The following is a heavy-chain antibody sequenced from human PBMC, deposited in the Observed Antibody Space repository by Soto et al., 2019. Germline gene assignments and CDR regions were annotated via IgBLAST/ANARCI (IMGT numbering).Heavy chain of an antibody. D-gene: IGHD6-19*01. V-gene: IGHV3-23*01. Sequence: EVQILESGGGLVQPGGSLRLSCAASGFTFDSCAMSWVGQAPGKGLEWILGISGSGGSTYYADSVKGRFTISRDNSKNTVYLQMNSLRADDTAVYYCAKGKTSGWYYFDFWGQGTLVTVSS. CDR2: ISGSGGST. J-gene: IGHJ4*02. CDR1: GFTFDSCA. CDR3: AKGKTSGWYYFDF.